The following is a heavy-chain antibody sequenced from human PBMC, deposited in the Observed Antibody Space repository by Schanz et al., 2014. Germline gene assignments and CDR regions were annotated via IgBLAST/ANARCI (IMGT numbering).Heavy chain of an antibody. D-gene: IGHD3-16*01. CDR2: ISSNGGST. J-gene: IGHJ6*02. CDR1: GFTFSSYC. CDR3: ARARGWGAPYYYGMDA. Sequence: EVQLVESGGGVVQPGGSLRLSCAASGFTFSSYCINWVRQAPGKGLEYVSVISSNGGSTDFADSVKGRFTISRDNSKNTLYLQVSSLRTEDTAVYYCARARGWGAPYYYGMDAWGQGTTVTVSS. V-gene: IGHV3-64D*06.